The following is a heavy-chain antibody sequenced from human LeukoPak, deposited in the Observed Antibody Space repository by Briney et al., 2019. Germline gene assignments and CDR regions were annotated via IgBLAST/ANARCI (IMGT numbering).Heavy chain of an antibody. CDR1: GFTFSSNA. CDR3: AKGRDYVTFPDAFDI. J-gene: IGHJ3*02. V-gene: IGHV3-23*01. CDR2: ISSTGGST. Sequence: PGGSRRLSCAASGFTFSSNAMSWVRQAPGKGLEWVSGISSTGGSTYYADSVKGRFTISRDNSKDTLYLQMNSLRAEDTAVYYCAKGRDYVTFPDAFDIWGQGTMVTVSS. D-gene: IGHD3-10*02.